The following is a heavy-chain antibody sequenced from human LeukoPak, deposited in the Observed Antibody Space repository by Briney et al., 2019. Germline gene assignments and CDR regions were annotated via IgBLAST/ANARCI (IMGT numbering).Heavy chain of an antibody. V-gene: IGHV3-9*01. D-gene: IGHD3-16*01. Sequence: SLRLSCTASGFTFGDYAMHWVRQLPGKGLEWVSGISWNSRSIVDADSVKGRFTSSRDNAKNSLFLHMNSLRPEDTAFYYCARAMGQSPRYFDLWGRGTLVTVSS. J-gene: IGHJ2*01. CDR2: ISWNSRSI. CDR3: ARAMGQSPRYFDL. CDR1: GFTFGDYA.